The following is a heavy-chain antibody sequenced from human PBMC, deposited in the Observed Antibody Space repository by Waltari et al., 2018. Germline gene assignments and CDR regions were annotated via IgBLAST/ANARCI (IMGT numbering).Heavy chain of an antibody. Sequence: EVQLVETGGGLIQPGGSLRLSCAASGFTVRTTYISWVRLAPGKGLEWVSVIYADESTYYADSVKGRFTISRDNSKNTVYLQMNILRAADTAVYYCARVGPSSHYAYWFDPWGQGTLVTVSS. V-gene: IGHV3-53*02. J-gene: IGHJ5*02. CDR2: IYADEST. CDR3: ARVGPSSHYAYWFDP. D-gene: IGHD3-16*01. CDR1: GFTVRTTY.